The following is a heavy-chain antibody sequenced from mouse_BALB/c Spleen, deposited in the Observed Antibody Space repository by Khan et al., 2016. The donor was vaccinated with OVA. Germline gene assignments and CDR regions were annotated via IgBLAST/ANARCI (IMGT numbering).Heavy chain of an antibody. D-gene: IGHD1-1*01. J-gene: IGHJ2*01. CDR3: ARSYFYGYYFDQ. Sequence: EVQGVESGGGLVQPGGSRKLSCVASGFTFSSFGMHWVRPAPEKGLEWVAYISGDSYTIYYTDTVKGRFTISTDNPKNTLFLQMISLRSEDMAMYYCARSYFYGYYFDQWGQGTTLTVSS. CDR2: ISGDSYTI. CDR1: GFTFSSFG. V-gene: IGHV5-17*02.